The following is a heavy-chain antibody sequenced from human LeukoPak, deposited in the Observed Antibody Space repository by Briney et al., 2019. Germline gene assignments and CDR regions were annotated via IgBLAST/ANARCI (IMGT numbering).Heavy chain of an antibody. J-gene: IGHJ4*02. CDR1: GFTFSSYA. CDR3: AKDQNPGRNGDYYDSSFDY. Sequence: GGSLRLSCAASGFTFSSYAMSWVRQAPGKGLEWVSAISGSGGSTYYADSVKGRFTISRDNSKNTLYLQMNSLRAEDTAVYYCAKDQNPGRNGDYYDSSFDYWGQGTLVTVSS. D-gene: IGHD3-22*01. V-gene: IGHV3-23*01. CDR2: ISGSGGST.